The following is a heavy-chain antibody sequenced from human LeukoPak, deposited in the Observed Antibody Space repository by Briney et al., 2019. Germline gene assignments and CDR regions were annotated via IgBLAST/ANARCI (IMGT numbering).Heavy chain of an antibody. CDR3: ARDRLINWFGP. Sequence: PSETLSLTCAVSGGSISSGGYSWSWIRQPPGKGLEWIGCIYHSGSTYYNPSLKSRVTISVDRSKNQFSLKLSSVTAADTAVYYCARDRLINWFGPWGQGTLVTVSS. J-gene: IGHJ5*02. V-gene: IGHV4-30-2*01. CDR1: GGSISSGGYS. D-gene: IGHD6-25*01. CDR2: IYHSGST.